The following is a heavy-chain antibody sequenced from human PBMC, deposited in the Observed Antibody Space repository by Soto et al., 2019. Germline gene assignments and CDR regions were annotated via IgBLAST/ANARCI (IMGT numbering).Heavy chain of an antibody. CDR3: AKVGTVVTAELDY. Sequence: PGGSLRLSCAASGFTFSSFAMSWVRQAPGKGLEWVSAISGSGDSTYYADSVKGRFTISRDNSKNTLYLQMSSLRAEDTAVYYCAKVGTVVTAELDYWGQGTLVTVSS. J-gene: IGHJ4*02. V-gene: IGHV3-23*01. D-gene: IGHD2-21*02. CDR2: ISGSGDST. CDR1: GFTFSSFA.